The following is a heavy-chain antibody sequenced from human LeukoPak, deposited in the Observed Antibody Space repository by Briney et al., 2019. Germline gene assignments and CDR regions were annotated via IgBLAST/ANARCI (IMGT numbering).Heavy chain of an antibody. CDR1: GYSISSGYY. D-gene: IGHD3-10*01. CDR3: ARARDFASGSRIDY. V-gene: IGHV4-38-2*02. J-gene: IGHJ4*02. CDR2: IYHSGST. Sequence: SETLSLTCTVSGYSISSGYYWGWIRQPPGKGLEWIGSIYHSGSTYYNPSLKSRLTISLDTSKNQFSLNLTSVTAADTAVYYCARARDFASGSRIDYWGQGILVTVSS.